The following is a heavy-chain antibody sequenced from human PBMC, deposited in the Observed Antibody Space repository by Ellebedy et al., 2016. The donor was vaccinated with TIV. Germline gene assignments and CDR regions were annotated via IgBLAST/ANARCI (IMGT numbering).Heavy chain of an antibody. CDR2: INSDGSIT. V-gene: IGHV3-74*01. CDR3: ARRYGDY. D-gene: IGHD4-17*01. Sequence: GESLKISCAASGLTLSSYYMHWVRQAPGKGLVWVSRINSDGSITSYADSVKGRFTISRDNSKNTLYLQMNSLRAEDTAGYYCARRYGDYWGQGTLVTVSS. J-gene: IGHJ4*02. CDR1: GLTLSSYY.